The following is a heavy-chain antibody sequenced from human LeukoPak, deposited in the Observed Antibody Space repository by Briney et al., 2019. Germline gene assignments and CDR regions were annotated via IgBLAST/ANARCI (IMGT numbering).Heavy chain of an antibody. D-gene: IGHD1-26*01. CDR2: IFYSGST. Sequence: PSETLSLTCTVSGGSISPYYWSWIRQPPGKGLEWIGYIFYSGSTSYNPSLKSRVTISLDTSKNQFSLKLDSVTAADTAVYYCARKGSGTYSPFDYWGQGTLVTVSS. V-gene: IGHV4-59*01. J-gene: IGHJ4*02. CDR3: ARKGSGTYSPFDY. CDR1: GGSISPYY.